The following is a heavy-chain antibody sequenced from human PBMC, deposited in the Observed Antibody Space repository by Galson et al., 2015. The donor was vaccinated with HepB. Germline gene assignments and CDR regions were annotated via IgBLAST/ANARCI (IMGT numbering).Heavy chain of an antibody. CDR2: ITNDGVGT. CDR3: VKEDILSGFSVGSFHA. D-gene: IGHD3-9*01. V-gene: IGHV3-64D*06. CDR1: GFNFNYYA. Sequence: SLRLSCAASGFNFNYYAMHWVRQAPGRGLEYISGITNDGVGTNYADSVNGRVTISSDNARKSLNLQVTSLRPEDTALYYCVKEDILSGFSVGSFHAWGQGTMVTVSS. J-gene: IGHJ3*01.